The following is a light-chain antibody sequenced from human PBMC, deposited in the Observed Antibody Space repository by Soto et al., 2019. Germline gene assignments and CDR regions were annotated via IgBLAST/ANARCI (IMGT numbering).Light chain of an antibody. CDR1: QSLSNNF. V-gene: IGKV3-20*01. Sequence: EIVLTQSLGTLSLSPGERATLSCRASQSLSNNFLAWYQQKLGQAPRLLIFAASSRATGIPDRFSGSGSGTDFTLTISRLEPEDIAVYYCQQYVSSPKTFGQGTKVEIK. J-gene: IGKJ1*01. CDR2: AAS. CDR3: QQYVSSPKT.